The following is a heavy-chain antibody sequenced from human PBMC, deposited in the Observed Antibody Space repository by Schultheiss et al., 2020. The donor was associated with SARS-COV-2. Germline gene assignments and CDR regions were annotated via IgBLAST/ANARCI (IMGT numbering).Heavy chain of an antibody. CDR3: ASLYYDFWSGYYGYNWFDP. J-gene: IGHJ5*02. CDR1: GYSISSGYY. D-gene: IGHD3-3*01. V-gene: IGHV4-38-2*01. CDR2: IYHSGST. Sequence: SQTLSLTCAVSGYSISSGYYWGWIRQPPGKGLEWIGSIYHSGSTYYNPSLKSRVTISVDTSKNQFSLKLSSVTAADTAVYYCASLYYDFWSGYYGYNWFDPWGQGALGTVSS.